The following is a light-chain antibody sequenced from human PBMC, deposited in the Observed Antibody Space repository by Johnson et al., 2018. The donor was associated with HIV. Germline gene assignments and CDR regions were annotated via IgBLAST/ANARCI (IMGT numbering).Light chain of an antibody. J-gene: IGLJ1*01. CDR3: GTWDSSLSAGV. CDR1: SSNIGKNY. Sequence: QSVLTQPPSVSAAPGQKVTISCSGSSSNIGKNYVSWYQQLPGTAPKVLIYENNKRPSGIPYRFSGSKSGASATLGITGLQTGDEADYYCGTWDSSLSAGVVGTGTTVTVL. CDR2: ENN. V-gene: IGLV1-51*02.